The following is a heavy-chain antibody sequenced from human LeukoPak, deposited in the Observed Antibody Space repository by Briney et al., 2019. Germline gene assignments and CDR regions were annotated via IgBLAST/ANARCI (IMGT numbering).Heavy chain of an antibody. Sequence: SVKVSCKASGGTFSSYAISWVRQAPGQGLEWMGGIIPIFGTANYAQKFQGRVTITADESTSTADMELSSLRSENTAVYYCARGEQYYYYYYMDVWGKGTTVTVSS. D-gene: IGHD1/OR15-1a*01. CDR3: ARGEQYYYYYYMDV. CDR2: IIPIFGTA. CDR1: GGTFSSYA. V-gene: IGHV1-69*01. J-gene: IGHJ6*03.